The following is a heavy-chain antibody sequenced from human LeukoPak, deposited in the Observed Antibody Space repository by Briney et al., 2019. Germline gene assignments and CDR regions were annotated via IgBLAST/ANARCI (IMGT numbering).Heavy chain of an antibody. CDR1: GGSISSGGHY. D-gene: IGHD1-1*01. CDR3: ARVQPPSPTTGTLTGWFDP. V-gene: IGHV4-31*03. CDR2: IYYSGST. Sequence: PSETLSLTCTVSGGSISSGGHYWSWIRQHPGKGLEWIVYIYYSGSTYYNPSLKSRVTISVDTSKNQFSLKLSSVTAADTAVYYCARVQPPSPTTGTLTGWFDPWGQGTLVTVSS. J-gene: IGHJ5*02.